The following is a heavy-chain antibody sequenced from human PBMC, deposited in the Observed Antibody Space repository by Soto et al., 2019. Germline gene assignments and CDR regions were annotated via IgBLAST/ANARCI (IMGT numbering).Heavy chain of an antibody. CDR3: ARERSYGMDV. Sequence: EVQLVESGGGLVQPGGSLRLSCAASGFTFSSYEMHWVRQTPGKGLEWVSSISSSSSYIYYADSVKGRFTISRDNAKNSLYLQMNSLRAEDTAVYYCARERSYGMDVWGQGTTVTVSS. CDR2: ISSSSSYI. CDR1: GFTFSSYE. D-gene: IGHD3-10*01. J-gene: IGHJ6*02. V-gene: IGHV3-48*03.